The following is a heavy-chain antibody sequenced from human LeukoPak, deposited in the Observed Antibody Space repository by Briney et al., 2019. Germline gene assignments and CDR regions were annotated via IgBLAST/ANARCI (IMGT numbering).Heavy chain of an antibody. V-gene: IGHV3-21*01. D-gene: IGHD3-9*01. CDR3: ARYGLLRYFDWLNHYYYYYMDV. CDR1: GFTFSSYS. J-gene: IGHJ6*03. Sequence: GGSLRLSCAASGFTFSSYSMNWVRQAPGKGLEWVSSISSSSSYIYYADSVKGRFTISRDNAKNSLYLQMDSLRAEDTAVYYCARYGLLRYFDWLNHYYYYYMDVWGKGTTVTISS. CDR2: ISSSSSYI.